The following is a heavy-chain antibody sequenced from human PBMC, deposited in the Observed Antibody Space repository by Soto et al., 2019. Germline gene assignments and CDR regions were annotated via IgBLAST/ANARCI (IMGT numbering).Heavy chain of an antibody. V-gene: IGHV3-74*01. D-gene: IGHD2-2*01. CDR2: MSGDGSSR. CDR3: VRDRRAEIVVVPAASSRFDR. CDR1: GFTFSNYW. Sequence: PGGSLRLSCAASGFTFSNYWMHWVRQAPGKGLVWVSRMSGDGSSRDYADSVKGRFTISRDNAKNTLYLQMNSLRPEDTAVYYCVRDRRAEIVVVPAASSRFDRWGQGTLVTSPQ. J-gene: IGHJ5*02.